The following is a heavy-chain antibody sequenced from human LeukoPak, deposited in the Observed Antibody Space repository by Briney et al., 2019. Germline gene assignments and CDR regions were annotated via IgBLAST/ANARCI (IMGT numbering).Heavy chain of an antibody. Sequence: SETLSLTCTVSGGSISSYYWSWMRQPPGKGLEWIGYIYYSGSTNYNPSLKSRVTISVDTSKNQFSLKLSSVTAADTAVYYCARDNWNYGSSMDVWGQGTTVTVSS. V-gene: IGHV4-59*01. CDR1: GGSISSYY. CDR3: ARDNWNYGSSMDV. D-gene: IGHD1-7*01. J-gene: IGHJ6*02. CDR2: IYYSGST.